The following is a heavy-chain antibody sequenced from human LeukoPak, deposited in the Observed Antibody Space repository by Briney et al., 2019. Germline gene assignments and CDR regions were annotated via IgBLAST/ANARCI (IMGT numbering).Heavy chain of an antibody. CDR1: GITFSNSW. D-gene: IGHD5-24*01. J-gene: IGHJ4*02. CDR2: IRPDGSEG. V-gene: IGHV3-7*03. CDR3: AKDTAAAATITGQDY. Sequence: GGSLRLSCTTSGITFSNSWMSWVRQAPGKGLEWVATIRPDGSEGYYADSVRGRFTISRDNSKNSFYLQMNSLRTEDTALYYCAKDTAAAATITGQDYWGQGTLVTVSS.